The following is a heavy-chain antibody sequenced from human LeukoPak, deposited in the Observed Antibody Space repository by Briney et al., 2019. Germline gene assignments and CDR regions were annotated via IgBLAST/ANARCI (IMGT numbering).Heavy chain of an antibody. D-gene: IGHD6-13*01. V-gene: IGHV5-51*01. CDR2: IFPSDSDT. Sequence: PGESLKISCEVSGHRFTNHWIGWVRQMPGKGLEWMGIIFPSDSDTRYSPSFQGQVTISADKSTSTAYLQWSSLKASDTAMYYCARPGYSSSLDYWGQGTLVTVSS. J-gene: IGHJ4*02. CDR3: ARPGYSSSLDY. CDR1: GHRFTNHW.